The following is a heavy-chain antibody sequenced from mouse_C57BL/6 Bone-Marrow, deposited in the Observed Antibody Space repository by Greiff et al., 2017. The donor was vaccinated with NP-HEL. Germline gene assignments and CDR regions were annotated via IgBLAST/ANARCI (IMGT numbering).Heavy chain of an antibody. J-gene: IGHJ1*03. Sequence: EVQLQQSGTVLARPGASVKMSCKTSGYTFTSYWMHWVKQRPGQGLEWIGAIYPGNSDTSYNQKFKGKAKLTAVTSASTAYMQLSSLTSEDSAVYFCARDDYYGSPHWYFDVWGTGTTVTVSS. CDR1: GYTFTSYW. V-gene: IGHV1-5*01. CDR3: ARDDYYGSPHWYFDV. CDR2: IYPGNSDT. D-gene: IGHD1-1*01.